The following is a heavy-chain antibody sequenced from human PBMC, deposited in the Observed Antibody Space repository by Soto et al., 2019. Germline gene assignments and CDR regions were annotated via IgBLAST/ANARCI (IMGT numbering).Heavy chain of an antibody. CDR2: IYYSGST. D-gene: IGHD3-10*01. CDR3: AREGPMVRGVIPI. V-gene: IGHV4-31*03. CDR1: GGSISSGGYY. J-gene: IGHJ4*02. Sequence: SETLSLTCTVSGGSISSGGYYWSWIRQHPGKGLEWIGYIYYSGSTYYNPSLKSRVTISVDTSKNQFSLKLSSVTAADTAVYYCAREGPMVRGVIPIWGQGTLVTVSS.